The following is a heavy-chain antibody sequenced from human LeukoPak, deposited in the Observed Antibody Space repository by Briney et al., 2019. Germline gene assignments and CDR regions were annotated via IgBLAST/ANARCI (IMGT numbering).Heavy chain of an antibody. V-gene: IGHV3-7*03. J-gene: IGHJ4*02. CDR2: IKQDGSEK. CDR1: AFIFSGHW. CDR3: ARDTPFGGY. Sequence: GGSPRLSCEGSAFIFSGHWMSWVRQAPGKGLEWVANIKQDGSEKNYVDSVKGRFTISRDNARNSLYLQMNSLRAEDTAVYYRARDTPFGGYWGQGTLATVSS. D-gene: IGHD3-16*01.